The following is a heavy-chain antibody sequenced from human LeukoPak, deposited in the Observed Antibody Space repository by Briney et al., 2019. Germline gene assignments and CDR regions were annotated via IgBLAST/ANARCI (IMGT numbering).Heavy chain of an antibody. CDR2: IYPGDSDT. Sequence: GESLKISCKASGYSFTSYWIGWVRQMPGKGLEWMGIIYPGDSDTRYSPSFQGQVTISADKSISTAYLQWSSLKASDTAMYYCARVQLWLGGYFDYWGQGTLVTVSS. V-gene: IGHV5-51*01. D-gene: IGHD5-18*01. J-gene: IGHJ4*02. CDR3: ARVQLWLGGYFDY. CDR1: GYSFTSYW.